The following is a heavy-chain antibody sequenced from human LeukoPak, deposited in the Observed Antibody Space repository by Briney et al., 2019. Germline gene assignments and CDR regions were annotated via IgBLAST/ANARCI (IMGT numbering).Heavy chain of an antibody. CDR1: GGSFSGYY. V-gene: IGHV4-34*01. J-gene: IGHJ4*02. CDR2: IHQSGGT. CDR3: ARGLLGAAGLFDY. Sequence: SETLSLTCAVYGGSFSGYYWSWIRQPPGKGPEWIGEIHQSGGTSYNPSLKTRVSISLDTSKNQFSLKLSSVTAADAAVYYCARGLLGAAGLFDYWGQGTLVTVSS. D-gene: IGHD6-13*01.